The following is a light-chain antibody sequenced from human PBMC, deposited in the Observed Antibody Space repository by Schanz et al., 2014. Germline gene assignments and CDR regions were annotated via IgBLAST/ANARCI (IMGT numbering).Light chain of an antibody. CDR2: AAS. CDR3: QQYNNWPPT. CDR1: QGISSY. Sequence: IQLTQSPSSLSASVGDRVTITCRASQGISSYLAWYQQKPGKAPKLLIYAASTLQSGVPSRFSGSGSGTDFTLTISSLQPEDFVVYYCQQYNNWPPTFGQGTKVEIK. V-gene: IGKV1-9*01. J-gene: IGKJ1*01.